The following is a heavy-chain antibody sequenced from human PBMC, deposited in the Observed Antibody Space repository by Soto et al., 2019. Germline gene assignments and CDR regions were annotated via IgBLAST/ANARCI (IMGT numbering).Heavy chain of an antibody. D-gene: IGHD2-2*01. Sequence: QVQLVESGGGLVKPGGSLRLSCAASGFTFRDHYMSWIRQAPGKGLEWIPYISSTSSFANYADSVKGRFTISRYIANEELFLGMHSVRAEETAVYYCARYHLDFVSISFSGTEKARDFWGQGTAV. CDR1: GFTFRDHY. J-gene: IGHJ6*01. CDR3: ARYHLDFVSISFSGTEKARDF. V-gene: IGHV3-11*06. CDR2: ISSTSSFA.